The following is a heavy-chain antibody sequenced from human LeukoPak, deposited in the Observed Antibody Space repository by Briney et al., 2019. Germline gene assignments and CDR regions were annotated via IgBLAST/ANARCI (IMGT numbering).Heavy chain of an antibody. D-gene: IGHD3-10*01. V-gene: IGHV3-11*01. Sequence: GGSLRLSCAASGFIFSDYYMSWVRQVPGGGLGWVAYFSNSAGSSVYYADSGKGRFTISRDNANNSLSLQMNGLRADDSAVYYCARLRGFIDYWGQGTVVTVSS. J-gene: IGHJ4*02. CDR1: GFIFSDYY. CDR2: FSNSAGSSV. CDR3: ARLRGFIDY.